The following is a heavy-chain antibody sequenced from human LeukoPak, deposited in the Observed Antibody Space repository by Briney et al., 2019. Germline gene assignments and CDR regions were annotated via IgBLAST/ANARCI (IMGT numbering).Heavy chain of an antibody. Sequence: SETLSLTCTVSGASISSGGYYWRWIRQHPGKGLEWIGYIYYSGSTYYNPSLKSRVTISVAASKTQYSLKLSSVTAADTAVYYCAIHVGYCSGGSCYSPLYYFDYWGQGTLVTVSS. CDR1: GASISSGGYY. CDR3: AIHVGYCSGGSCYSPLYYFDY. CDR2: IYYSGST. D-gene: IGHD2-15*01. V-gene: IGHV4-31*03. J-gene: IGHJ4*02.